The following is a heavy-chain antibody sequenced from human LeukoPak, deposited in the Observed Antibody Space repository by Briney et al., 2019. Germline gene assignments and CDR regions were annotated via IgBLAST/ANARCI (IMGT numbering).Heavy chain of an antibody. Sequence: GGSLRLSCAASGFTFDDYDMHWVRQAPGKGLEWVSGISWNGGTTCYADSVKGRFTISSDNAKNSLYLQMNSLKADDTALYYCARGKIGTYSEDWFDPWGQGTLVTVSS. J-gene: IGHJ5*02. V-gene: IGHV3-9*01. CDR2: ISWNGGTT. CDR3: ARGKIGTYSEDWFDP. D-gene: IGHD2-15*01. CDR1: GFTFDDYD.